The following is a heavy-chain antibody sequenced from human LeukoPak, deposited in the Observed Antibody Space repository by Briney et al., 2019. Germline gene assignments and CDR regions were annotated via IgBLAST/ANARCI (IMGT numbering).Heavy chain of an antibody. CDR1: GYSFTSYW. Sequence: GESLKISCKGSGYSFTSYWIGWVRQMPGKGLEWMGIIYPGDSDTRYSPSFQGQVTISADKSISTAYLQWSSLKASDTAMSYCARLAQKMATITEVGWFDPWGQGTLVTVSS. J-gene: IGHJ5*02. V-gene: IGHV5-51*01. D-gene: IGHD5-24*01. CDR3: ARLAQKMATITEVGWFDP. CDR2: IYPGDSDT.